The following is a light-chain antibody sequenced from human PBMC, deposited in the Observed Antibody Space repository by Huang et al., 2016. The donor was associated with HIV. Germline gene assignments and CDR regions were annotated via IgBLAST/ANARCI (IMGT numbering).Light chain of an antibody. CDR3: QQGYSTPHT. Sequence: DIKMTQSPSSLSASVGDRVTITCRASQSISSYLNWYQQNPGKAPKLLIYAASSLQGGVPSRFSGSGSGTDFTLTISSLQPEDFATYYCQQGYSTPHTFGQGTKLEIK. CDR2: AAS. J-gene: IGKJ2*01. CDR1: QSISSY. V-gene: IGKV1-39*01.